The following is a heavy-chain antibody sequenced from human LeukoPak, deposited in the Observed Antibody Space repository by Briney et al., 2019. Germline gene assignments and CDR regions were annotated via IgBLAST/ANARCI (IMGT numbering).Heavy chain of an antibody. J-gene: IGHJ4*02. Sequence: SETLCLTCRVSGAAIPAGGSYWSGFRQPQGRGLGGMGNIFFIGDTTYNPSLKSRFTISLDTSQNRFSLRVHSVTAADTAVYFCARARLRSEDFSTPYYFDFWGRGTLVTVSS. CDR3: ARARLRSEDFSTPYYFDF. CDR1: GAAIPAGGSY. V-gene: IGHV4-31*03. CDR2: IFFIGDT. D-gene: IGHD3-16*01.